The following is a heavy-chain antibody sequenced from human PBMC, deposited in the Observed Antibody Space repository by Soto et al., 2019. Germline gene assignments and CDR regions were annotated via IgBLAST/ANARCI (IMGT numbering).Heavy chain of an antibody. V-gene: IGHV3-23*01. CDR3: AKGGEGSCSQTSCLYYSDS. CDR1: GFTFSTYA. J-gene: IGHJ4*02. D-gene: IGHD2-15*01. Sequence: GGSLRLSCAASGFTFSTYAMSWVRQAPGKGLEWVSTISGSGDSSYYATSVKGRFTISRDNSRNTLDLQMNSLRVEDTAVYYCAKGGEGSCSQTSCLYYSDSWGQGTLVTVSS. CDR2: ISGSGDSS.